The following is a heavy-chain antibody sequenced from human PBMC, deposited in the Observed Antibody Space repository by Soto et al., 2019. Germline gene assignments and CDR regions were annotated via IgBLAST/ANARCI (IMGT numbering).Heavy chain of an antibody. Sequence: EVQLLESGGGLVQPGGSLRLSCAASGFTFSNYALTWVRKFPGKGLEWVSTFAGSGGTTYYADSVKGRFTISRDNSKNTLFLQMNSLRVEDTAIYFCARDWTGSTCPCLDVWGQGTTVSVSS. D-gene: IGHD2-8*02. V-gene: IGHV3-23*01. J-gene: IGHJ6*02. CDR2: FAGSGGTT. CDR1: GFTFSNYA. CDR3: ARDWTGSTCPCLDV.